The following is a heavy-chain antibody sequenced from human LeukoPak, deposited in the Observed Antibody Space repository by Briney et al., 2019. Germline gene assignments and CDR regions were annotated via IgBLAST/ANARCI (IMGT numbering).Heavy chain of an antibody. D-gene: IGHD3-9*01. CDR3: ARGHYDILTGYYPEYYFDY. CDR2: INPNSDGT. J-gene: IGHJ4*02. Sequence: ASVKVSCKASGYTFTGYYMHWVRQAPGQGLEWMGWINPNSDGTNYAQKFQGRVTMTRDTSISTAYMELSRLRSDDTAVYYCARGHYDILTGYYPEYYFDYWGQGTLVTASS. V-gene: IGHV1-2*02. CDR1: GYTFTGYY.